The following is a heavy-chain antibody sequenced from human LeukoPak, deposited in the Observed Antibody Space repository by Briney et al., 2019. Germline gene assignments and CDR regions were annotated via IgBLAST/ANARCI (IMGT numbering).Heavy chain of an antibody. CDR1: GYTFTTYD. D-gene: IGHD6-19*01. V-gene: IGHV1-2*02. CDR3: AREPTRIAVADTGPWFDP. J-gene: IGHJ5*02. Sequence: GASVKVSCKASGYTFTTYDINWVRQATGQGLEWMGWINPNSGGTNYAQNFQGRVTMTRDTSISTAYMELSRLRSGDTAVYYCAREPTRIAVADTGPWFDPWGQGTLVTVSS. CDR2: INPNSGGT.